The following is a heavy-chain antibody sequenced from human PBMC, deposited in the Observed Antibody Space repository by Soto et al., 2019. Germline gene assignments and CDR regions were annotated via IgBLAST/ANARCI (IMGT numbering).Heavy chain of an antibody. D-gene: IGHD2-2*02. CDR3: ARAPGQDIVVVPAAIKRGYDY. J-gene: IGHJ4*02. Sequence: SETLSLTCAVYGGSFSGYYWSWIRQPPGKGLEWIGEINHSGSTNYNPSLKSRVTISVDTSKNQFSLKLSSVTAADTAVYYCARAPGQDIVVVPAAIKRGYDYWGQGTLVTVSS. CDR1: GGSFSGYY. CDR2: INHSGST. V-gene: IGHV4-34*01.